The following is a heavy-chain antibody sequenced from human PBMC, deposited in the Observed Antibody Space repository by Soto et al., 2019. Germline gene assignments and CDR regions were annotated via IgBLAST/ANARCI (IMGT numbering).Heavy chain of an antibody. CDR2: IGPSGSRT. CDR3: EKDANWEDHY. CDR1: GYIFSTYG. Sequence: ASVKVSCKASGYIFSTYGITWVRQAPGQGLEWMGRIGPSGSRTAYAQRFQGRVTMTRDTSTDTVYMEVTRLRSEDTAIYYCEKDANWEDHYWGQ. D-gene: IGHD1-1*01. V-gene: IGHV1-46*01. J-gene: IGHJ4*01.